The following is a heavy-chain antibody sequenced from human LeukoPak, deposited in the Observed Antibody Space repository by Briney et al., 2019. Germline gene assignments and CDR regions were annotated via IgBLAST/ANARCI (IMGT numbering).Heavy chain of an antibody. J-gene: IGHJ4*02. D-gene: IGHD5-18*01. CDR3: ARDLKYSYDY. CDR2: IYHSGST. CDR1: GYSLSSGYY. V-gene: IGHV4-38-2*02. Sequence: SETLSLTCTVSGYSLSSGYYWGWIRQPPGKGLEWIGSIYHSGSTYCNPSLKSRVTISVDTSKNQFSLKLSSVTAADTAVYYCARDLKYSYDYWGQGTLVTVSS.